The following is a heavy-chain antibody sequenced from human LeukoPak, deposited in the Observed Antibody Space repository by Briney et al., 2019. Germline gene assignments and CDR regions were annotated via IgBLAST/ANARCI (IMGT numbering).Heavy chain of an antibody. CDR2: ISSSRSYI. CDR1: GFTFSSNS. J-gene: IGHJ5*02. CDR3: ARENSGSSLNWFDP. V-gene: IGHV3-21*01. D-gene: IGHD1-26*01. Sequence: GGSLRLSCAASGFTFSSNSVKWVRHAPGKGLEWGSSISSSRSYIYYADSVKGRFTIYRDKAKNSLYLQMRSLRAEDTAVYFCARENSGSSLNWFDPWGQGTLVTVSS.